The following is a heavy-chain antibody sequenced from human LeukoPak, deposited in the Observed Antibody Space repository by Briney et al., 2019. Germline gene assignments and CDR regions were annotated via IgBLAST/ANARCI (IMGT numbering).Heavy chain of an antibody. CDR3: ARGFLYYYDSSGYYYDY. CDR1: GFTFSDYY. J-gene: IGHJ4*02. V-gene: IGHV3-11*04. D-gene: IGHD3-22*01. Sequence: GGSLRLSCAASGFTFSDYYMNWIRQAPGKGLEWVSYISSSGSTIYYADSVKGRFTLSRDNSKNTLYLQMGSLRAEDMAVYYCARGFLYYYDSSGYYYDYWGQGTLVTVSS. CDR2: ISSSGSTI.